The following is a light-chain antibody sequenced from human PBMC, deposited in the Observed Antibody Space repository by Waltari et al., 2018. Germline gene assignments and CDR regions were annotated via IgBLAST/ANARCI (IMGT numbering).Light chain of an antibody. CDR3: QQYGKTPTWT. CDR1: QTIASNY. Sequence: EIVLTQSPDTLSLSPGERATLYCRASQTIASNYLAWYQQKPGQAPRLLIYGASTRDTGIPDRFSGSGSGTDFTLTISRLEPEDFAVYYCQQYGKTPTWTFGQGTKVET. J-gene: IGKJ1*01. V-gene: IGKV3-20*01. CDR2: GAS.